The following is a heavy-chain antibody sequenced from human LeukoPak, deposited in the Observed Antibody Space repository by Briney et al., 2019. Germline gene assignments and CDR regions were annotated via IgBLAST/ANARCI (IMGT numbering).Heavy chain of an antibody. Sequence: ASVKVSCKASGYTFTGYYMHWVRQAPGQGLEWMGWISAYNGNTNYAQKLQGRVTMTTDTSTSTAYMELRSLRSDDTAVYYCARTVVVTPWGFDYWGQGTLVTVSS. CDR2: ISAYNGNT. V-gene: IGHV1-18*04. J-gene: IGHJ4*02. CDR1: GYTFTGYY. CDR3: ARTVVVTPWGFDY. D-gene: IGHD3-22*01.